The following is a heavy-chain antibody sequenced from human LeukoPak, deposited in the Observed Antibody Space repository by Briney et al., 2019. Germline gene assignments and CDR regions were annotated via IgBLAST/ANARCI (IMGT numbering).Heavy chain of an antibody. J-gene: IGHJ4*02. V-gene: IGHV3-21*01. CDR1: GFTFSRYN. CDR3: ARESITIFGVVTRGFDY. CDR2: ITIGSNYI. D-gene: IGHD3-3*01. Sequence: RSGGSLRLSCAASGFTFSRYNMNWVRQAPGKGLEWVSSITIGSNYIYYADSVKGRFTTSRDNAKKSLYLQMNSLRAEDTAVYYCARESITIFGVVTRGFDYWGQGTLVTVSS.